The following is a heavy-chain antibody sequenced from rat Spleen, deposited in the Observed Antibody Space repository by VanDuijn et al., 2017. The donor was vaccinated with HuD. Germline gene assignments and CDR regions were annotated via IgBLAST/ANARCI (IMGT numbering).Heavy chain of an antibody. Sequence: EVQLVESGGGLVQPGKSLKLSCAASGFTFSDYYMAWVRQAPTKGLEWVATISYDGSSTYYRDSVKGRFTISRDNAKSTLNLQMDSLRSEDTATYYCARRHYGYTDYFDYWGQGVMVTVSS. CDR3: ARRHYGYTDYFDY. CDR1: GFTFSDYY. CDR2: ISYDGSST. V-gene: IGHV5-29*01. D-gene: IGHD1-9*01. J-gene: IGHJ2*01.